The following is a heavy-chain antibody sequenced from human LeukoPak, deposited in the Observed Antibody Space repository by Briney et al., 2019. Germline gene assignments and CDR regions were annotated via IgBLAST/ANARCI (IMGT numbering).Heavy chain of an antibody. J-gene: IGHJ4*02. D-gene: IGHD5-12*01. Sequence: GGSLRLSCAASGFTFSSYWMSWVRQAPGKGLEWVANIKQDGSEKYYVDSVKGRFTISRDNAKNSLYLQMNSLRAEDTAVYYCARTPPDSGYDYYFDYWGQGTLVTVSS. CDR2: IKQDGSEK. V-gene: IGHV3-7*03. CDR1: GFTFSSYW. CDR3: ARTPPDSGYDYYFDY.